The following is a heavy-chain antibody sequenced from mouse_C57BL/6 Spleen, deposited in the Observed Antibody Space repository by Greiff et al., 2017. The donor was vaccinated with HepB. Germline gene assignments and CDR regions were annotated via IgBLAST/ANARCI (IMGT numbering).Heavy chain of an antibody. CDR1: GFTFSDYG. CDR2: ISNLAYSI. D-gene: IGHD1-1*01. CDR3: ARPYGSRGWYFDV. Sequence: EVQRVESGGGLVQPGGSLKLSCAASGFTFSDYGMAWVRQAPRKGPEWVAFISNLAYSIYYADTVTGRFTISRENAKNTLYLEMSSLRSEDTAMYYCARPYGSRGWYFDVWGTGTTVTVSS. J-gene: IGHJ1*03. V-gene: IGHV5-15*01.